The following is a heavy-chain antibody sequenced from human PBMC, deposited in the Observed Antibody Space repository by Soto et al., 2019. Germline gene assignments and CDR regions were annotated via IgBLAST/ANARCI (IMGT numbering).Heavy chain of an antibody. CDR3: ARSSWDFDWLDYYYGMDV. Sequence: ASVKVSCKASGYTFTSYGISWVRQAPGQGLEWMGWISAYNGNTNYAQKLQGRVTMTTDTSTGTAYMELRSLRSDDTAVYYCARSSWDFDWLDYYYGMDVWGQGTTVTVSS. J-gene: IGHJ6*02. V-gene: IGHV1-18*01. CDR1: GYTFTSYG. D-gene: IGHD3-9*01. CDR2: ISAYNGNT.